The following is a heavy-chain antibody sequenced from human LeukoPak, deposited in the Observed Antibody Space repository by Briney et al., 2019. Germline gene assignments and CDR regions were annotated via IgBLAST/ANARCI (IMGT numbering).Heavy chain of an antibody. V-gene: IGHV3-20*01. J-gene: IGHJ5*02. CDR2: INWNGGST. CDR3: ARDLGSSFTNWFDP. Sequence: GGSLRLSCAASGFTFDDYGMSWVRQAPGKGLGWVSGINWNGGSTGYADSVKGRFTISRDNAKNSLYLQMNSLRAEDTALYHCARDLGSSFTNWFDPWGQGTLVTVSS. CDR1: GFTFDDYG. D-gene: IGHD6-13*01.